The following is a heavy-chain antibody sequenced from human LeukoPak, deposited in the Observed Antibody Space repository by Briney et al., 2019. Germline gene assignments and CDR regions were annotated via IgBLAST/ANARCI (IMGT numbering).Heavy chain of an antibody. Sequence: GGSLRLSCVASGSTFSSYSMNWVRQAPGKGLEWVSSISSSSSYIYYADSVKGRFTISRDNAKNSLYLQMNSLRAEDTAVYYCARDGGGNSFDYWGQGTLVTVSS. CDR2: ISSSSSYI. V-gene: IGHV3-21*01. J-gene: IGHJ4*02. D-gene: IGHD4-23*01. CDR1: GSTFSSYS. CDR3: ARDGGGNSFDY.